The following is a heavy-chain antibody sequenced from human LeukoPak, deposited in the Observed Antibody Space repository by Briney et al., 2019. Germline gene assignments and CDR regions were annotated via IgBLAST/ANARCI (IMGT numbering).Heavy chain of an antibody. V-gene: IGHV4-59*11. CDR2: ISYSGTT. Sequence: PSETLSLTCAVSADSFSSHYWSWNRQPPGKGLEWIGYISYSGTTKYNACLKSRVTISADTSKSHFSLNLSSVTAADTAVYYCARELELRSEGSFDYWGQGTLVTVSS. CDR1: ADSFSSHY. J-gene: IGHJ4*02. CDR3: ARELELRSEGSFDY. D-gene: IGHD1-7*01.